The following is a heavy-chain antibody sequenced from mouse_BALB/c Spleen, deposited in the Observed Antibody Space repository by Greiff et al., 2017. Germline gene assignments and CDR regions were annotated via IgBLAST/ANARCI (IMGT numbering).Heavy chain of an antibody. CDR3: ARGTFYAMDY. V-gene: IGHV7-3*02. J-gene: IGHJ4*01. CDR1: GFTFTDYY. Sequence: DVQLVESGGGLVQPGGSLRLSCATSGFTFTDYYMSWVRQPPGKALEWLGFIRNKANGYTTEYSASVKGRFTISRDNSQSILYLQMNTLRAEDSATYYCARGTFYAMDYWGQGTSVTVSS. CDR2: IRNKANGYTT.